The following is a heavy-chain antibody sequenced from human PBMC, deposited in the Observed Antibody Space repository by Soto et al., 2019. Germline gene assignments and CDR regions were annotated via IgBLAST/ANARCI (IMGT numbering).Heavy chain of an antibody. Sequence: QVQLQESGPGLVKPSQTLSLTCTVSGGSISSGDYYWSWIRQPPGKGLEWIGYIYYSGSTYYNPSLKSRVXXXXXXXXXXXXXXXXXXXXXXXXXXXXXXXXXXXXXXXXXGTIDYWGQGTLVTVSS. V-gene: IGHV4-30-4*01. J-gene: IGHJ4*02. CDR3: XXXXXXXXXXXXXGTIDY. CDR2: IYYSGST. CDR1: GGSISSGDYY.